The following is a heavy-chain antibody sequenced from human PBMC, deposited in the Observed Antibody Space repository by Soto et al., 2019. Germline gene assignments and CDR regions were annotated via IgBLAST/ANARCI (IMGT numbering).Heavy chain of an antibody. J-gene: IGHJ4*02. D-gene: IGHD6-13*01. V-gene: IGHV3-15*01. CDR3: TTDSRGLATPSFDH. CDR1: GFTFTKAW. Sequence: EVQLVESGGGLVEPGGSLRLSCAASGFTFTKAWMSWVRQAPGKGLEWVGRIKSRADGETMFYAAPGKGRFTVARDDSKSALYLQMRSLRTEDTALYCWTTDSRGLATPSFDHWGQGTVVTVSS. CDR2: IKSRADGETM.